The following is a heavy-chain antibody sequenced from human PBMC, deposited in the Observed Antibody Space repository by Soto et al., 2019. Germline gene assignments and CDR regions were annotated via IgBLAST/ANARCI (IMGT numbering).Heavy chain of an antibody. Sequence: XSVKVSCKASGGTFSSYTISWVRQAPGQGLEWMGRIIPILGIANYAQKFQGRVTITADKSTSTAYMELSSLRSEDTAVYYCARHSYYSICLFAEAIKSEYFQHWGQGTLVTVSS. J-gene: IGHJ1*01. D-gene: IGHD3-10*02. CDR2: IIPILGIA. V-gene: IGHV1-69*02. CDR3: ARHSYYSICLFAEAIKSEYFQH. CDR1: GGTFSSYT.